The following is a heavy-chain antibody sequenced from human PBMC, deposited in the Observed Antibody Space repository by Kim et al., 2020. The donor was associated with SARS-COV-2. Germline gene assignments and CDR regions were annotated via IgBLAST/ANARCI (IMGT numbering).Heavy chain of an antibody. V-gene: IGHV3-11*05. CDR2: ISSSSSYT. J-gene: IGHJ6*01. D-gene: IGHD3-16*02. CDR3: ARVGYVYGWGSYRDYYYYYGVDV. Sequence: GGSLRLSCAASGLTFSDYSMSWIRQAPGKGLEWVSYISSSSSYTNYADSVKGRFTISRDNAKNSLYLQMNSLRAEDTAVYYCARVGYVYGWGSYRDYYYYYGVDVWGQGPTVTLST. CDR1: GLTFSDYS.